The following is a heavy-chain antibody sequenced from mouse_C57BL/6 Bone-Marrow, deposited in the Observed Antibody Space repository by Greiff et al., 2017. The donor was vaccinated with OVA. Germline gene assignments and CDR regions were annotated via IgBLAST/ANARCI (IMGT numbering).Heavy chain of an antibody. CDR1: GYTFTSYT. V-gene: IGHV1-4*01. J-gene: IGHJ3*01. CDR3: AGSGDGYPAWFAY. CDR2: INPSSGYT. D-gene: IGHD2-3*01. Sequence: QVQLQQSGAELARPGASVKMSCKASGYTFTSYTMHWVKQRPGQGLEWIGYINPSSGYTKYNQKFKDKATLTADKSSSTAYMQLSSLTSEDSAVYYCAGSGDGYPAWFAYWGQGTLVTVSA.